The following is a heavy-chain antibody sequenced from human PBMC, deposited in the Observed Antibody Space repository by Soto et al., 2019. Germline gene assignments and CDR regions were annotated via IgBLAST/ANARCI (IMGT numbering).Heavy chain of an antibody. CDR3: GGQDYGAKGYYFEN. Sequence: QLQLQESGSGLVKPSETLSLTCIVSNGSISSRSSYWGWIRQTPGKGLEWIGSIYYIGNTYYNPSLKSRVTTSIDTSKNQFSMKRSSVTAADTAVYFCGGQDYGAKGYYFENWGQAALVTVSS. D-gene: IGHD4-17*01. J-gene: IGHJ4*02. V-gene: IGHV4-39*01. CDR1: NGSISSRSSY. CDR2: IYYIGNT.